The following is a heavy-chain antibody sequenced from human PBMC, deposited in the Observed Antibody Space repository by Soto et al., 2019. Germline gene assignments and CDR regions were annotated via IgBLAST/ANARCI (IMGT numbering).Heavy chain of an antibody. CDR3: AASPPFDP. Sequence: PGGSLTLSCAASGISLRRYATNWVRQAPGKGLEWVSSISGSGDDTHYADSVKGRFTVSRDIANNTLYLQMNCLRAEDTAVYYCAASPPFDPWGQGTLVTVSS. V-gene: IGHV3-23*01. CDR1: GISLRRYA. CDR2: ISGSGDDT. J-gene: IGHJ5*02.